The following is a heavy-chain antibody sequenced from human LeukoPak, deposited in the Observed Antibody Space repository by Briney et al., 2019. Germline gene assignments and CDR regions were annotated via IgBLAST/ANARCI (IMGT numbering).Heavy chain of an antibody. V-gene: IGHV4-31*03. CDR3: AREYGIAALYYFDY. D-gene: IGHD6-6*01. CDR2: IYYSGST. Sequence: SQTLSLTCTVSGGSISSGGYYWSWIRQHPGKGLEWIGYIYYSGSTYYNPSLKSRVTISVDTSKNQFSLKLSSVTAADTAVYYCAREYGIAALYYFDYWGQGTLVTVSS. J-gene: IGHJ4*02. CDR1: GGSISSGGYY.